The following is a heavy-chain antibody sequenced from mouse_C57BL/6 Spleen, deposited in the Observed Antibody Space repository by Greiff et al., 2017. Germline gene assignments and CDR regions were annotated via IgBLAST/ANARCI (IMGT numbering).Heavy chain of an antibody. D-gene: IGHD1-1*01. CDR3: ASNRATVVATRYAMDY. CDR2: IDPNSGGT. Sequence: VQLQQPGAELVKPGASVKLSCKASGYTFTSYWMHWVKQRPGRGLEWIGRIDPNSGGTKYNEKFTSKATLTVDKPSSTAYMQLSSLTSEDSAVYYCASNRATVVATRYAMDYWGQGTSVTVSS. CDR1: GYTFTSYW. J-gene: IGHJ4*01. V-gene: IGHV1-72*01.